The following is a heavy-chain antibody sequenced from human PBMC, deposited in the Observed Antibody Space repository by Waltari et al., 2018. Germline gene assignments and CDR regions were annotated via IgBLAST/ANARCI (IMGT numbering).Heavy chain of an antibody. CDR1: GATFTSSD. CDR2: MNPNSGNT. V-gene: IGHV1-8*03. Sequence: QVQLVQSGAEVKKPGPSVKVSCKASGATFTSSDIHWLRHATGHGLEWMGWMNPNSGNTGYAQKFQGRVTITRNTSISTAYMELSSLRSEDTAVYYCARVSRYCTNGVCYSGFDPWGQGTLVTVSS. CDR3: ARVSRYCTNGVCYSGFDP. D-gene: IGHD2-8*01. J-gene: IGHJ5*02.